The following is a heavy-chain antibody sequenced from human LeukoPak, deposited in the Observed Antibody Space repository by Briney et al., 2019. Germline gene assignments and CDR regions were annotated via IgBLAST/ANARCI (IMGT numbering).Heavy chain of an antibody. J-gene: IGHJ4*02. CDR1: GGSISSSSYY. CDR3: ARPRQGDYYFDY. D-gene: IGHD2-21*02. CDR2: IYYSGNT. Sequence: SETLSLTCTVSGGSISSSSYYWGWIRQPPGKGLEWIGSIYYSGNTYYNPSLKSRVTISVDTSKNQFSLELSSVTAADTAVYYCARPRQGDYYFDYWGQGTLVTVSS. V-gene: IGHV4-39*01.